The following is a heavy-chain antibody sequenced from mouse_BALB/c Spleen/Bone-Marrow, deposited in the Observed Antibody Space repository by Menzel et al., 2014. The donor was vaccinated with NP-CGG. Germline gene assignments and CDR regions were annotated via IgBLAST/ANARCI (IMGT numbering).Heavy chain of an antibody. J-gene: IGHJ3*01. CDR3: ARDRYGNCPWFAY. Sequence: EVQLVESGGGLVEPGGSLKLSCAASGFTFSSYAMSWVRQSPEKRLEWVAEISSGGSYTYYPDTVTGRFTISRDNAKNTLYLKMSSLRSEDTAMYYCARDRYGNCPWFAYWGQGTLVTVSA. CDR2: ISSGGSYT. CDR1: GFTFSSYA. V-gene: IGHV5-9-4*01. D-gene: IGHD2-10*02.